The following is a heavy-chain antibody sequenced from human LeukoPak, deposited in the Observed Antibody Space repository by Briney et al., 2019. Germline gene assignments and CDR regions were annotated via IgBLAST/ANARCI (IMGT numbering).Heavy chain of an antibody. D-gene: IGHD3-9*01. CDR2: IYYSGST. CDR3: ARQEDDVLTGYFLSY. J-gene: IGHJ4*02. V-gene: IGHV4-39*01. CDR1: GGSITGTGYY. Sequence: SETLSLTCTVSGGSITGTGYYWGWIRQPPGKGLEWIGSIYYSGSTYYNPSLKSRVTISVDTSKNQFSLKLSSVTAAATAVYYCARQEDDVLTGYFLSYWGQGTLVTVSS.